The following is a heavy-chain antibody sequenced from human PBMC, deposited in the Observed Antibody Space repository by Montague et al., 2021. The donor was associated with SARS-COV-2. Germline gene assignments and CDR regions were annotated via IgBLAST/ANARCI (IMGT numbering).Heavy chain of an antibody. CDR2: IYNSGST. V-gene: IGHV4-4*08. CDR3: ARDGYNAHQNYWYLDL. J-gene: IGHJ2*01. D-gene: IGHD5-24*01. Sequence: SETLSLTCTVSGGSISTYYWSWIRQPPGKGLEWIGYIYNSGSTNYSPSLTSRGNISVDTTKNQFSLKLSPVTAADTAVYYCARDGYNAHQNYWYLDLWGQGTLVTVSS. CDR1: GGSISTYY.